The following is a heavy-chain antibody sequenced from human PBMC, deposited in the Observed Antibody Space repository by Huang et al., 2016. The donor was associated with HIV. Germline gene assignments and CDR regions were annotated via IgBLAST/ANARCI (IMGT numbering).Heavy chain of an antibody. CDR1: GFPFSAYG. V-gene: IGHV3-30*02. CDR2: IRDDGKND. CDR3: VKERGSSRARSSFDF. Sequence: QVRLVESGGGVVQPGASLPLSCSASGFPFSAYGMDWVRQAPGKGLEWVSFIRDDGKNDYVIGSVKGRFTISRDNSNNTLYLGMNSLRPEDTAVYYCVKERGSSRARSSFDFWGQGTSVIVSS. J-gene: IGHJ3*01. D-gene: IGHD6-13*01.